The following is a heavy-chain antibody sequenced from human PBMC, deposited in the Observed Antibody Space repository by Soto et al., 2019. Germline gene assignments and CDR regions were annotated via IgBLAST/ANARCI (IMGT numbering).Heavy chain of an antibody. CDR3: ARGVENIVVVLDVFGYYGMDV. CDR2: INAGNGNT. V-gene: IGHV1-3*01. CDR1: GYSCTSYA. J-gene: IGHJ6*02. Sequence: ASVKVSCQASGYSCTSYARYWVLQAPGRRLEGMGWINAGNGNTKYSQKLQGRVTFTGDTSASTAHMELGSLRSEDTAVYFCARGVENIVVVLDVFGYYGMDVWGQGTPVTVSS. D-gene: IGHD2-2*01.